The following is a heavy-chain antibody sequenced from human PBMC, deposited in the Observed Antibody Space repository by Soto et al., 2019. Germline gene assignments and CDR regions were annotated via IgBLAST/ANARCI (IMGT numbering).Heavy chain of an antibody. CDR2: INAGNGNT. D-gene: IGHD3-22*01. CDR1: GYTFTSYA. Sequence: ASVKVSCKASGYTFTSYAMHWVRQAPGQRLEWMGWINAGNGNTKYSQKFQGRVTITRDTSASTAYMELSSLRSEDTAVYYCARLYYYDSSGYYNYYYGMDVWGQGTTVTVSS. J-gene: IGHJ6*02. CDR3: ARLYYYDSSGYYNYYYGMDV. V-gene: IGHV1-3*01.